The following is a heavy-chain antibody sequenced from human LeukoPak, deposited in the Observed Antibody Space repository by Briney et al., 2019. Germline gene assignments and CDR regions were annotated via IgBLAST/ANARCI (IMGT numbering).Heavy chain of an antibody. V-gene: IGHV4-30-4*01. CDR2: IYYSGST. J-gene: IGHJ4*02. CDR3: ARVDVVGEHYFDY. CDR1: GGSISSGDYY. Sequence: SETLSLTCTVSGGSISSGDYYWSWIRQPPGKGLEWIGYIYYSGSTYYNPSLKSRVTISVDTSKNQFSLKLSSVTAADTAVYYCARVDVVGEHYFDYWGQGTLVTVSS. D-gene: IGHD2-15*01.